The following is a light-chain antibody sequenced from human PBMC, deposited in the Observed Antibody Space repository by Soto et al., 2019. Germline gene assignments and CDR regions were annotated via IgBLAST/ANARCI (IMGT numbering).Light chain of an antibody. J-gene: IGKJ2*01. Sequence: DIQMTQSPSTLSASVGDRVTITCRASQSVFKWLAWYQQKPGKAPKLLIYDISSLESGVPSRFSGSGSGTEFTRTISSLQPDDFATYYCQQYNTYSTFGQGTKLEIK. V-gene: IGKV1-5*01. CDR2: DIS. CDR3: QQYNTYST. CDR1: QSVFKW.